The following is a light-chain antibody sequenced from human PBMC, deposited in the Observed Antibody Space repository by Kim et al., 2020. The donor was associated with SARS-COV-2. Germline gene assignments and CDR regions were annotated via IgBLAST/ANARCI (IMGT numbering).Light chain of an antibody. V-gene: IGLV2-8*01. CDR3: NSYAGNNHWV. CDR2: EVT. J-gene: IGLJ3*02. CDR1: STDFVSYNF. Sequence: GPVVTRSCTGSSTDFVSYNFVSCYQQAPAKAPTLVIYEVTTRPAGLPDRFSGSKSGNTASLIVSGLQSEDEADYYCNSYAGNNHWVFGGGTQLTVL.